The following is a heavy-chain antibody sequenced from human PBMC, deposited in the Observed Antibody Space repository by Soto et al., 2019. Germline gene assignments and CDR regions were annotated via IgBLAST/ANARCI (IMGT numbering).Heavy chain of an antibody. J-gene: IGHJ6*03. D-gene: IGHD6-6*01. CDR3: ARCIAARPGGDYYYYMDV. CDR2: ISAYNGNT. Sequence: ASVKVSCKASGYTFTSYGISWVRQAPGQGLEWMGWISAYNGNTNYAQKLQGRVTMTTDTSTSPAYMELRSLRSDDTAVYYCARCIAARPGGDYYYYMDVWGKGTTVTVSS. V-gene: IGHV1-18*01. CDR1: GYTFTSYG.